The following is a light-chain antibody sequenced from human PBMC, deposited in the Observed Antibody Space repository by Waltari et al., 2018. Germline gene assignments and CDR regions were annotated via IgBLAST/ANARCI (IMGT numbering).Light chain of an antibody. CDR3: QHYVRLPAT. CDR1: QYISRS. J-gene: IGKJ1*01. Sequence: IVLTQSPGTLSLSPGERATLSCRASQYISRSLAWYQQKPGQAPKLLLYGASTRATGIPDRFTGSGSGTDFSLTISSLEPEDFAIYFCQHYVRLPATFGQGTKVEIK. CDR2: GAS. V-gene: IGKV3-20*01.